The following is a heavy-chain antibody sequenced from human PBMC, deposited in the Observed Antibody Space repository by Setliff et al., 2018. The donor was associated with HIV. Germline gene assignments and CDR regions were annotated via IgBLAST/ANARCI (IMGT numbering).Heavy chain of an antibody. CDR3: ARDSPQVRIAVTGTTGHDY. J-gene: IGHJ4*02. D-gene: IGHD6-19*01. V-gene: IGHV3-33*08. Sequence: GGSLRLSCAASGFTVSSKYMNWVRQAPGKGLEWVALIYYDGSKKYYADSVKGRFTISRDNSKNTLYLQMNSLRAEDTAVYYCARDSPQVRIAVTGTTGHDYWGQGTLVTVS. CDR1: GFTVSSKY. CDR2: IYYDGSKK.